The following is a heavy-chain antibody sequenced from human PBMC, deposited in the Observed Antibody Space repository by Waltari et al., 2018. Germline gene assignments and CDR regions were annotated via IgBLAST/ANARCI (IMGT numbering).Heavy chain of an antibody. V-gene: IGHV4-34*01. D-gene: IGHD5-12*01. CDR2: INHSGST. J-gene: IGHJ3*02. CDR3: ARVSRWLQLGAFDI. Sequence: QVQLQQWGAGLLKPSETLSLTCAVYGGSFSGYYWSWIRQPPGKGLEWIGEINHSGSTNYNPSLKSRVTISVDTSKNQFSLKLSSVTAADTAVYYCARVSRWLQLGAFDIWGQGTMVTVSS. CDR1: GGSFSGYY.